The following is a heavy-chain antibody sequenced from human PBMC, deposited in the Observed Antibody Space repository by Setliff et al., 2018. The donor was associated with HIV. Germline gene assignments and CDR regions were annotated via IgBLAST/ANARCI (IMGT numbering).Heavy chain of an antibody. CDR1: DDSISSITYS. Sequence: KASETLSLTCTVSDDSISSITYSWNWIRQLPGKGLEWIGHIYTSGNADYNPSLKSRLSISVDTSKKHFSLKLSSVTAADTAVYYCAADTGFYFDSTGYSTAFDIWGPGTMVTVSS. J-gene: IGHJ3*02. V-gene: IGHV4-31*03. CDR3: AADTGFYFDSTGYSTAFDI. CDR2: IYTSGNA. D-gene: IGHD3-22*01.